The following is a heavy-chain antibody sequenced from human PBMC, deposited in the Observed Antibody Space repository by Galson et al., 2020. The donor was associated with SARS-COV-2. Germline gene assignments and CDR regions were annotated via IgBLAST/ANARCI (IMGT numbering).Heavy chain of an antibody. CDR2: IAAHNGHT. CDR3: ARYPSKAGGNSYVYFFDY. CDR1: GYTFSNYG. J-gene: IGHJ4*02. Sequence: ASVKVSCKASGYTFSNYGFSWVRQAPGQGLEWMGWIAAHNGHTKYAQEFQGRVTLTTDTSTTTAYMELRTLRSDDTAVYYCARYPSKAGGNSYVYFFDYWGQGTLVTVSS. D-gene: IGHD3-10*02. V-gene: IGHV1-18*01.